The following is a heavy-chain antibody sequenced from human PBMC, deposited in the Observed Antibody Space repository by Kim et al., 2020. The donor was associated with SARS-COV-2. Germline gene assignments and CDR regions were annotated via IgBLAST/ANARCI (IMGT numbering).Heavy chain of an antibody. J-gene: IGHJ4*02. CDR3: ARHLRGTMIVVVITPLNYFDY. V-gene: IGHV4-39*01. Sequence: SETLSLTCTVSGGSISSSSYYWGWIRQPPGKGLEWIGSIYYSGSTYYNPSLKSRVTISVDTSKNQFSLKLSSVTAADTVVYYCARHLRGTMIVVVITPLNYFDYWGQGTLVTVSS. D-gene: IGHD3-22*01. CDR2: IYYSGST. CDR1: GGSISSSSYY.